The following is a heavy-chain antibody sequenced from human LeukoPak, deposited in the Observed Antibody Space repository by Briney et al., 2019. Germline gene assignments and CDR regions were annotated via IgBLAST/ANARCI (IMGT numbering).Heavy chain of an antibody. J-gene: IGHJ5*02. CDR2: TYYRSKWYN. Sequence: SQTLSLTCAISGDSVSSNSAAWNWIRQSPSRGLEWLGRTYYRSKWYNDYAVSVKSRITINPDTSKNQFSLQLNSVTPEDTAVYYCARGPGNHYYHRAHYNWFDPWGQGTLVTVSS. V-gene: IGHV6-1*01. CDR1: GDSVSSNSAA. D-gene: IGHD3-22*01. CDR3: ARGPGNHYYHRAHYNWFDP.